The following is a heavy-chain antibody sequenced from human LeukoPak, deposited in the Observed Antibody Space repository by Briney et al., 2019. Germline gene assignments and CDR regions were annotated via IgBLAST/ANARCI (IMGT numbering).Heavy chain of an antibody. CDR2: IYYSGST. V-gene: IGHV4-39*01. D-gene: IGHD4-23*01. CDR3: ASGGNSFFGAFDI. Sequence: SETLSLTCTVSGGSISSSSYYWGWIRQPPGKGLEWIGSIYYSGSTYYNPSLKSRVTISVDTSKNQFSLKPSSVTAADTAVYYCASGGNSFFGAFDIWGQGTMVTVSS. CDR1: GGSISSSSYY. J-gene: IGHJ3*02.